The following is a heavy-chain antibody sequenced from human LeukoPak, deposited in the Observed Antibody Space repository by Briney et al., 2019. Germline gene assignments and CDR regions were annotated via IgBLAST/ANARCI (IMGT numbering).Heavy chain of an antibody. CDR3: AKGDVITFGGLVVTFDY. Sequence: KPGGSLRLSCAASGFTFSSYAMSWVRQAPGKGLEWVSAISASGGSPYYADSVKGRFTISRDNSKNTLYLQMNSLRAEDTAVYYCAKGDVITFGGLVVTFDYWGQGTLVTVSS. CDR2: ISASGGSP. V-gene: IGHV3-23*01. CDR1: GFTFSSYA. D-gene: IGHD3-16*02. J-gene: IGHJ4*02.